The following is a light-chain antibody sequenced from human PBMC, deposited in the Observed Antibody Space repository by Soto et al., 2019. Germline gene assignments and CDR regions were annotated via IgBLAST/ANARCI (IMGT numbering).Light chain of an antibody. CDR3: QQYNSYSLT. V-gene: IGKV1-5*03. CDR2: KAS. Sequence: DIEMTQSPSTLSASVGDRVTITCGASQSISSWLAWYQQKPGKAPKFLIYKASNLEVGVPSRFSGSGSGTEFTLTISSLQPDDFATYYCQQYNSYSLTFGGGTKVDIK. CDR1: QSISSW. J-gene: IGKJ4*01.